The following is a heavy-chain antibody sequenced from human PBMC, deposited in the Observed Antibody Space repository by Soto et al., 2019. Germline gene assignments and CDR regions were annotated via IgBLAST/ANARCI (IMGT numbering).Heavy chain of an antibody. V-gene: IGHV3-30*04. CDR2: TSYDGITK. J-gene: IGHJ4*02. D-gene: IGHD5-18*01. CDR3: ARDSYSSGYLCSPRD. CDR1: GFTFNTSA. Sequence: QVQLVESGGGVVQPGRTLRLSCAASGFTFNTSAMHWFRQAPGKGLEWMTVTSYDGITKYYADSVKGRFTISRDNSKHTLYLQMSSLRAEDTALYYCARDSYSSGYLCSPRDWGQGTFVTVSS.